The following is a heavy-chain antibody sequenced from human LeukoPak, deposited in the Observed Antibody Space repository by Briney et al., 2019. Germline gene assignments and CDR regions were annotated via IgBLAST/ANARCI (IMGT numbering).Heavy chain of an antibody. CDR1: GASIRNYY. CDR3: ARCAWGTFRYPYFDP. CDR2: IFHTGNT. V-gene: IGHV4-59*01. J-gene: IGHJ4*02. D-gene: IGHD3-16*02. Sequence: SETLSLTCTVSGASIRNYYWSWIRQTPEKGLEWIGNIFHTGNTDYSPSLKSRASISLDTSKTQVSLNLTSVTAADTAFYHCARCAWGTFRYPYFDPWGQGILVTVSS.